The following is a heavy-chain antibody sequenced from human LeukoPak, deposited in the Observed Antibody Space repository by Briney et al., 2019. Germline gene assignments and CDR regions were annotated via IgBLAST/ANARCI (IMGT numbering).Heavy chain of an antibody. Sequence: SETLSLTCTVSGGSMNDYFTWIRQPPGKGLEWIGSIYYSGSTYYNPSLKSRVTISVDTSKNQFSLKLSSVTAADTAVYYCARAVLEAWFDPWGQGTLVTVSS. CDR3: ARAVLEAWFDP. V-gene: IGHV4-39*07. J-gene: IGHJ5*02. D-gene: IGHD3-10*01. CDR1: GGSMNDY. CDR2: IYYSGST.